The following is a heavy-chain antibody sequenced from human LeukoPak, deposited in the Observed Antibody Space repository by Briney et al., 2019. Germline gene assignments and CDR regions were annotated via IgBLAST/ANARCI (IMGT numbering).Heavy chain of an antibody. J-gene: IGHJ6*04. D-gene: IGHD3-10*02. CDR2: ISSSSSTI. Sequence: GGSLRLSCAASGFTFSSYSMNWVHQAPGKGLEWVSYISSSSSTIYYADSVKGRFTISRDNAKNSLYLQMNSPRAEDTAVYYCAELGITMIGGVWGKETTVTISS. V-gene: IGHV3-48*04. CDR1: GFTFSSYS. CDR3: AELGITMIGGV.